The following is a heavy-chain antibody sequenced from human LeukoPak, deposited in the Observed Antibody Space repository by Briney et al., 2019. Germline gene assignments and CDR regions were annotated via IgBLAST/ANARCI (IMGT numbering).Heavy chain of an antibody. CDR1: GFTFSSYA. D-gene: IGHD6-13*01. J-gene: IGHJ6*02. CDR2: ISYDGSNK. Sequence: GGSLRLSCAASGFTFSSYAIHWVRQAPGKGLEWVAVISYDGSNKYYADSVKGRFTISRDNSKNTLYLQMNSLRAEDTAVYYCARGASWYVYYYYGMDVWGQGTTVTVSS. V-gene: IGHV3-30*04. CDR3: ARGASWYVYYYYGMDV.